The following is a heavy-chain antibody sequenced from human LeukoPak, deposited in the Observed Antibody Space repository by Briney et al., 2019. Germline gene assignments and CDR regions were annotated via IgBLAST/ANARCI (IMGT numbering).Heavy chain of an antibody. CDR2: ISLSGGST. V-gene: IGHV3-23*01. D-gene: IGHD6-6*01. CDR3: AKDLGSSPPGDF. J-gene: IGHJ4*02. CDR1: GVTLSAYA. Sequence: GGSLRLSCAASGVTLSAYAMSWVRQAPGKGLEWVSSISLSGGSTYYADSVKGRFTISRDSSKNTLHLQMNSLRADDTAVHFCAKDLGSSPPGDFWGQGTLVSVSS.